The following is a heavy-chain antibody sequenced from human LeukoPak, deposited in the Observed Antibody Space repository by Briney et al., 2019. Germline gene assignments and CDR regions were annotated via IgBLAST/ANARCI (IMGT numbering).Heavy chain of an antibody. CDR2: IKGDGSHT. V-gene: IGHV3-74*01. D-gene: IGHD3-9*01. CDR3: VRDWDHFDFDS. J-gene: IGHJ5*01. CDR1: GFTFSNYW. Sequence: GGSLRLSCAASGFTFSNYWMHWVRQAPGKGLVWVSRIKGDGSHTIYADSVKGRSTISRDNAKNTLYLQMRSLRAEDTAVYYCVRDWDHFDFDSWGQGTLVTVSS.